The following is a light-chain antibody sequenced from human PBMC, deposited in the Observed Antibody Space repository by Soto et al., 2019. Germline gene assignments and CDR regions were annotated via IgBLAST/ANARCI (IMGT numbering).Light chain of an antibody. V-gene: IGLV2-8*01. CDR2: EVT. CDR1: SSDVGYYNY. Sequence: QSVLTQPPSASGSPGQSVTISCTGTSSDVGYYNYVSWYQQHPGKAPKLIIYEVTKRPSGVPDRFSGSKSGNTASLTVSGLQAEDEADYYCSSYVGNNNHYAFGTGTKLT. J-gene: IGLJ1*01. CDR3: SSYVGNNNHYA.